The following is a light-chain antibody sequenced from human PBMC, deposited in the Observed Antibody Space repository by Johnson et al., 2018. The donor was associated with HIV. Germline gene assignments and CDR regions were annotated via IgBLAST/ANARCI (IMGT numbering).Light chain of an antibody. CDR2: DNN. Sequence: QSVLTQPPSMSAAPGQRVAISCSGSSSNIENNYVSWYQQFPGTAPKLLIYDNNKRPSGIPDRFSGSKSGTSATLDITGLQSGDEADYYCGTWDASLSVNVFGPGTKVTVL. V-gene: IGLV1-51*01. CDR3: GTWDASLSVNV. CDR1: SSNIENNY. J-gene: IGLJ1*01.